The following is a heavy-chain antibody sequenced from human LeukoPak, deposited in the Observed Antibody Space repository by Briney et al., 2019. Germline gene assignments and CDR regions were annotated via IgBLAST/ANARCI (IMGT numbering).Heavy chain of an antibody. D-gene: IGHD2-2*01. CDR1: VVSFSGYY. Sequence: PSETLSLTCAVYVVSFSGYYWRWIRQPPGRGLEGIGEINHSGSTNYNPSLTSRVTISVDTSKSRFSMKLTSVTAADTAVYYCARGLKAQTAMFDYWGQGTLVTVSS. CDR2: INHSGST. CDR3: ARGLKAQTAMFDY. J-gene: IGHJ4*02. V-gene: IGHV4-34*01.